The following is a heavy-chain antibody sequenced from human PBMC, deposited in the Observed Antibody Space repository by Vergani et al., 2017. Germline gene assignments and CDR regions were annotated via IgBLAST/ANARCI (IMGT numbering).Heavy chain of an antibody. J-gene: IGHJ3*02. CDR2: ISNSGNTI. CDR3: ARDHRDYNNYPGTFDI. Sequence: QVQLVESGGGLVKPGGSLRLSCAASGFSFSDHYMTWIRQAPGKGLEWVSYISNSGNTIEYADSVKGRFSISRDNAKSSLFLQMDSLRAEDTAVYYCARDHRDYNNYPGTFDICRQGSMATVSS. CDR1: GFSFSDHY. V-gene: IGHV3-11*01. D-gene: IGHD5-24*01.